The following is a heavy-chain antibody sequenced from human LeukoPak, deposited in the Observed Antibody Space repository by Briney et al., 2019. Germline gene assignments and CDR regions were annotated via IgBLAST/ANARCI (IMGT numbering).Heavy chain of an antibody. J-gene: IGHJ4*02. CDR2: ISTSGSST. CDR3: AREPGNNGDLDY. D-gene: IGHD4-17*01. Sequence: GGSLRLSCAASGFTFSTYNMNWVRQAPGKGPEWVSSISTSGSSTFYADSMKGRFTIFRDNAKSSLYLQMSSLRAEDTAVYYCAREPGNNGDLDYWGQGTLVTVSS. CDR1: GFTFSTYN. V-gene: IGHV3-21*01.